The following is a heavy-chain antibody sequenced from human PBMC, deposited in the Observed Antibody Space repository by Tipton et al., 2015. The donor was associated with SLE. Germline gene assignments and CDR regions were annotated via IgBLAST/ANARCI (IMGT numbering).Heavy chain of an antibody. Sequence: TLSLTCAVYGGSFSGYYWSWIRQPPGKGLEWIGEINHSGSTNYNPSLKSRVTTSVDTSKNQFSLKLSSVTAADTAVYYCARAPGPGGGFDYWGQGTLVTVSS. CDR3: ARAPGPGGGFDY. D-gene: IGHD1-26*01. CDR1: GGSFSGYY. CDR2: INHSGST. J-gene: IGHJ4*02. V-gene: IGHV4-34*01.